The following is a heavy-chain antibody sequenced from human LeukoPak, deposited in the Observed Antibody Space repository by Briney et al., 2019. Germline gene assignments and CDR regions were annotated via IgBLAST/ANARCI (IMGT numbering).Heavy chain of an antibody. CDR2: ISAYNGNT. J-gene: IGHJ6*02. CDR1: GYTFTSYG. Sequence: GASVKVSCKASGYTFTSYGISWVRQAPGQGLEWMGWISAYNGNTNYAQKLQGRVTMTTDTSTSTAYMELRSLRSDDTAVYYCARKYRGYDLGYDYYYYYGMDLWGQGTTVTLSS. V-gene: IGHV1-18*01. D-gene: IGHD5-12*01. CDR3: ARKYRGYDLGYDYYYYYGMDL.